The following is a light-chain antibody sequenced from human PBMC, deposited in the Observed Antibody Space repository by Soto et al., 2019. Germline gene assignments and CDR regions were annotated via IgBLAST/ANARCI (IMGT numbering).Light chain of an antibody. Sequence: EIVMTQCPSTLSVSPGERAGLCCRSSQSISSSHLALYQRKPGQAPRLLIYGASSRATGTPDRFSGSGSGTEFTLTISSLQSEDFAVYYCQQYNNWPPTFGQGTRLEIK. J-gene: IGKJ5*01. CDR1: QSISSSH. V-gene: IGKV3D-15*01. CDR2: GAS. CDR3: QQYNNWPPT.